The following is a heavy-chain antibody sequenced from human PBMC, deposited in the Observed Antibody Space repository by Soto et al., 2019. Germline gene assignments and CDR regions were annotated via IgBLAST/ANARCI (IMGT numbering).Heavy chain of an antibody. D-gene: IGHD1-26*01. CDR3: ARGLSGSYYKY. CDR2: IIPIFGTA. V-gene: IGHV1-69*06. CDR1: GCTFSSYA. Sequence: GASVKVSCKASGCTFSSYAISCVRQAPGQGLEWMGGIIPIFGTANYAQKFQGRVTITADKSTSTAYMELSSLRSEDTAVYYCARGLSGSYYKYWGQGTLVTVSS. J-gene: IGHJ4*02.